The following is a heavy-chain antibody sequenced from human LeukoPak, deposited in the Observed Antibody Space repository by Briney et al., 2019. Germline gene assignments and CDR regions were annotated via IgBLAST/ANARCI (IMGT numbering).Heavy chain of an antibody. Sequence: PGGSLRLSCAASGFTFTAYWMHWVRQAPGKGLVWVSRINGDGGSTTYVDSVKGRFTISRDNSKNTLSLQLNSLRAEDTAVYYCARDGGSSTKEPTGGYYYYGMDVWGQGTTVTVFS. CDR3: ARDGGSSTKEPTGGYYYYGMDV. CDR2: INGDGGST. J-gene: IGHJ6*02. CDR1: GFTFTAYW. D-gene: IGHD1-1*01. V-gene: IGHV3-74*01.